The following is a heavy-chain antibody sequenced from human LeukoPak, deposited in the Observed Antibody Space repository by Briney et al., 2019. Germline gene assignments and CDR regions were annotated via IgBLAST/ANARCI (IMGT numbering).Heavy chain of an antibody. J-gene: IGHJ4*02. CDR1: GFTFDDYA. V-gene: IGHV3-9*01. Sequence: QPGRSLRLSCAASGFTFDDYAMHWVRQAPGKGLEWVSGISWNSGSIGYADSVKGRFTISRDNAKNSLYLQMNSLRAEDTGLYYCAKGKGVYYFDYWGQGTLVTVSS. CDR2: ISWNSGSI. D-gene: IGHD2-8*01. CDR3: AKGKGVYYFDY.